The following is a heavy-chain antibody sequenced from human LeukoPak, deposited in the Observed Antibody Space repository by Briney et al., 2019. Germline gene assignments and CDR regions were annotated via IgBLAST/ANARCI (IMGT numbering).Heavy chain of an antibody. Sequence: ASVKVSCKASGYTFTGYYMHWVRQAPGQGLEWMGWINPNSGGTSYAQKFQGRVTMTRDTSISTAYMELSRLRSDDTAVYYCARDEAVLRFLEWLDYYYMDVWGKGTTVTVSS. J-gene: IGHJ6*03. CDR3: ARDEAVLRFLEWLDYYYMDV. V-gene: IGHV1-2*02. CDR1: GYTFTGYY. CDR2: INPNSGGT. D-gene: IGHD3-3*01.